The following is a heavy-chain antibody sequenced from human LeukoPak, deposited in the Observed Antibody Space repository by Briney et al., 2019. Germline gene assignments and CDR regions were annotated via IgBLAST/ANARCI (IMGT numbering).Heavy chain of an antibody. D-gene: IGHD4-17*01. CDR3: VRGSYGAYDY. J-gene: IGHJ4*02. CDR1: GFNFNTYA. Sequence: GGSLRLSCAASGFNFNTYAMNWVRQAPGKGLEWVSSISSDSSYIYYADAVHGRFTVSRDNAKYSLYLQMNSLRAEDTAVYYCVRGSYGAYDYWGQGSLVTVSS. CDR2: ISSDSSYI. V-gene: IGHV3-21*01.